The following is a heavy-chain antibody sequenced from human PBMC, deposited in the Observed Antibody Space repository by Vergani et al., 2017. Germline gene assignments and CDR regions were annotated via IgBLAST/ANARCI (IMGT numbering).Heavy chain of an antibody. D-gene: IGHD2-15*01. CDR2: MSYDGSKN. V-gene: IGHV3-30*18. CDR3: AKEGGGYRSGGTCYPED. J-gene: IGHJ1*01. Sequence: QVKLVESGGGVVQPGRSLRLSCPASGFTFRSYGMHWVRQAPRKGLEWLALMSYDGSKNSYADSVKGRFTISRDNSKNTLYLQMKSLRPEDTAVYYCAKEGGGYRSGGTCYPEDWGQGTLVIVSS. CDR1: GFTFRSYG.